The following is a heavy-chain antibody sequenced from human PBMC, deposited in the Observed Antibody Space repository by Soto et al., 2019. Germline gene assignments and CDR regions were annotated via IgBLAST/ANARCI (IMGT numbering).Heavy chain of an antibody. J-gene: IGHJ3*02. CDR1: GYTFTSYG. CDR3: ARDVGYSSTWEI. CDR2: ISAYNGNT. V-gene: IGHV1-18*01. Sequence: QVQLVQSGAEVKKPGASVKVSCKASGYTFTSYGISWVRQAPGQGLEWMGWISAYNGNTNYAQKLQGRVTMTTDTTTSTAFRELRSLRSDDTAVYYCARDVGYSSTWEIWGQGTMVTVSS. D-gene: IGHD6-13*01.